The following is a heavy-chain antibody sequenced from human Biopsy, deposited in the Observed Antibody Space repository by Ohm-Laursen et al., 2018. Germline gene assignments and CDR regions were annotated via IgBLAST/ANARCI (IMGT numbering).Heavy chain of an antibody. D-gene: IGHD2-15*01. V-gene: IGHV3-7*01. J-gene: IGHJ4*02. CDR2: INQDGSQE. Sequence: SLRLSCTASGFTFSSYWMNWVRQAPGKGLDWVANINQDGSQEYSVDSVKGRFTISRDNAKNSLYLQMNSLRVEDTAVYYCARGVANYFDYWGQGTLVTVSS. CDR1: GFTFSSYW. CDR3: ARGVANYFDY.